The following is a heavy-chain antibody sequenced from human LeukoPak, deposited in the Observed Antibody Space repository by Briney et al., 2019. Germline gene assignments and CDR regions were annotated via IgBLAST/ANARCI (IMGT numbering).Heavy chain of an antibody. J-gene: IGHJ3*02. D-gene: IGHD2-21*02. CDR1: GGSISSGGYY. CDR3: ARGKIVVVTAIHDAFDI. Sequence: PSQTLSLTCTVSGGSISSGGYYWSWIRQHPGKGLEWIGYIYYSGSTYYNPSLKSRVTISVDASKNQFSLKLSCVTAADTAVYYCARGKIVVVTAIHDAFDIWGQGTMVTVSS. CDR2: IYYSGST. V-gene: IGHV4-31*03.